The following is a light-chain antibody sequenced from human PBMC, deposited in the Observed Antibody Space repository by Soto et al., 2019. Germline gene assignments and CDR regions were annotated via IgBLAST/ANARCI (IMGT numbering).Light chain of an antibody. V-gene: IGLV1-44*01. CDR2: NDN. Sequence: QSVLTQPSSASGTPGQTVTISCSGTSSNIGTNTVNWYRQVPGTAPKLLIFNDNVRPSGVPGRFSVSMSGTSASLAISGLQAEDEADYYCAAWDGSLNVVLLGVGPKLAVL. CDR3: AAWDGSLNVVL. J-gene: IGLJ2*01. CDR1: SSNIGTNT.